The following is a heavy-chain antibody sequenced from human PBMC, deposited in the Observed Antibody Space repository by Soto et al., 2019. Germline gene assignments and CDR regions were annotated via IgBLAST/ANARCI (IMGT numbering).Heavy chain of an antibody. J-gene: IGHJ6*02. CDR1: GFTVCGYS. V-gene: IGHV3-48*01. CDR3: ARTLGYCSGGSCYSVRYYYYGMDV. CDR2: ISSLSSPR. D-gene: IGHD2-15*01. Sequence: WGSLRLCCAACGFTVCGYSMNWVRQAPGKGLEWISYISSLSSPRYYAESVEGRFIISRDNSKNTLYLQMNSLRAEDTAVYYCARTLGYCSGGSCYSVRYYYYGMDVWGQGTTVTVSS.